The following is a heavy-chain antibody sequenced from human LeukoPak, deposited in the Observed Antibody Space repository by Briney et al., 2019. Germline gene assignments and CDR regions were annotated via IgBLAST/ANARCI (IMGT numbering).Heavy chain of an antibody. D-gene: IGHD3-9*01. CDR2: INPNSGGT. CDR1: GYTFTNYG. J-gene: IGHJ4*02. V-gene: IGHV1-2*02. CDR3: ARDRAGAYYDILTGYSFGY. Sequence: ASVKVSCKASGYTFTNYGIAWVRQAPGQGLEWMGWINPNSGGTNYAQKFQGRVTMTRDTSISTAYMELSRLRSDDTAVYYCARDRAGAYYDILTGYSFGYWGQGTLVTVSS.